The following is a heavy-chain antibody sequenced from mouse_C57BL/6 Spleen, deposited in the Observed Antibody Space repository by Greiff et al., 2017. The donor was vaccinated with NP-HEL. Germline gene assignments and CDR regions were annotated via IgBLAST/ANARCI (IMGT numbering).Heavy chain of an antibody. CDR1: GYTFTDYN. CDR2: INPNNGGT. V-gene: IGHV1-18*01. CDR3: ARRSLYYYGSSYWYFDV. Sequence: VQLQQSGPELVKPGASVKIPCKASGYTFTDYNMDWVKHSHGKSLEWIGDINPNNGGTIYNQKFKGKATLTVDKSSSTAYMELRSLTSEDTAVYYCARRSLYYYGSSYWYFDVWGTGTTVTVSS. J-gene: IGHJ1*03. D-gene: IGHD1-1*01.